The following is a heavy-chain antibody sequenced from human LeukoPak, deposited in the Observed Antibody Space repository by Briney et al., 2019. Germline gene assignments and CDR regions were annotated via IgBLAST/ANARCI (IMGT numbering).Heavy chain of an antibody. D-gene: IGHD2-8*01. CDR3: ARDLYAHYYYYMDV. CDR2: ISSSSSTI. CDR1: GFTFSSYS. V-gene: IGHV3-48*01. Sequence: GGSLRLSCAASGFTFSSYSMNWVRQAPGKGLEWVSYISSSSSTIYYADSVKGRFTISRDNAKNSLYLQMNSLRAEDTAVYYCARDLYAHYYYYMDVWGKGTTVTISS. J-gene: IGHJ6*03.